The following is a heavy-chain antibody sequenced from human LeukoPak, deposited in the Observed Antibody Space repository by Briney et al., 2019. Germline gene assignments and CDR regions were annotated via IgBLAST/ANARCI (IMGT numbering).Heavy chain of an antibody. D-gene: IGHD3-10*01. Sequence: SSETLSLTCTVSGGSISSSSYYWGWIRQPPGKGLEWIGSIYYSGSTYYNPSLKSRVTISVDTSKNQFPLKLSSVTAADTAVYYCARLSITMVDRVAFDIWGQGTMVTVSS. V-gene: IGHV4-39*01. J-gene: IGHJ3*02. CDR3: ARLSITMVDRVAFDI. CDR1: GGSISSSSYY. CDR2: IYYSGST.